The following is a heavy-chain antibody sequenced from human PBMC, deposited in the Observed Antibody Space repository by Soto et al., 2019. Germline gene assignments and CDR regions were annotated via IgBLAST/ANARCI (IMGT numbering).Heavy chain of an antibody. CDR2: IYYSGST. V-gene: IGHV4-61*01. CDR3: ARVRRMTTFSPDWFDP. J-gene: IGHJ5*02. D-gene: IGHD4-4*01. CDR1: GGSVSSGSYY. Sequence: SETLSLTCTVSGGSVSSGSYYWSWIRQPPGKGLEWIGYIYYSGSTNYNPSLKSRVTISVDTSKNQFSLKLSSVTAADTAVYYRARVRRMTTFSPDWFDPWGQGTLVTVSS.